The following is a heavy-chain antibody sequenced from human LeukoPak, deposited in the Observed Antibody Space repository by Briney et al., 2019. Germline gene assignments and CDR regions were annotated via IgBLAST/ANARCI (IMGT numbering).Heavy chain of an antibody. CDR1: RFTFSSYA. J-gene: IGHJ4*02. D-gene: IGHD3-22*01. CDR3: AKDGAKDDRTGSLGHYFDY. V-gene: IGHV3-23*01. CDR2: ISGSSGNA. Sequence: PGGSLRLSCAASRFTFSSYAMNWVRQVPEKGLEWVSAISGSSGNANYADSVKGRFTVSRDNSKNTLYLQMISLRAEDTALYYCAKDGAKDDRTGSLGHYFDYWGQGILVIVSS.